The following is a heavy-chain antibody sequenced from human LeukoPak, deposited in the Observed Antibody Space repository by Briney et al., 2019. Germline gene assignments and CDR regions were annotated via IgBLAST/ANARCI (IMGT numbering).Heavy chain of an antibody. V-gene: IGHV1-69*05. CDR2: IIPIFGTA. CDR1: GGTFSSYA. J-gene: IGHJ4*02. Sequence: ASVKVSCKASGGTFSSYAISWVRQAPGQGLEWMGGIIPIFGTANYAQKFQGRVTITTDESTSTAYMELSSLRSEDTAVYYCARVRGSGELFSSYYFDYWGQGTLVTVSS. D-gene: IGHD3-16*01. CDR3: ARVRGSGELFSSYYFDY.